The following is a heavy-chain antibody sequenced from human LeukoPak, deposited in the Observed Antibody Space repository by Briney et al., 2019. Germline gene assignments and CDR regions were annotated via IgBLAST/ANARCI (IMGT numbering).Heavy chain of an antibody. Sequence: GASVKVSCKASGGTFSSYAISWVRQAPGQGLEWMGRIIPIFGTANYAQKFQGRVTITTDESTSTAYMELSSLRSEDTTVYYCARAEWEAPFDIWGQGTMVTVSS. CDR3: ARAEWEAPFDI. CDR1: GGTFSSYA. J-gene: IGHJ3*02. CDR2: IIPIFGTA. V-gene: IGHV1-69*05. D-gene: IGHD1-26*01.